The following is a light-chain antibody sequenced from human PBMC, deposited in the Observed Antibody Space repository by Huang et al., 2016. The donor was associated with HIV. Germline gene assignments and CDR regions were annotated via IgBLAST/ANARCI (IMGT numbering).Light chain of an antibody. J-gene: IGKJ1*01. Sequence: AIRMTQSPSSLSASTGDRVNITCLASQDINNFLAWYQQKPGKAPNLLIYAASSLETGGQSRFSGSGSGSEFNLSISCLQSEDFATYYCQQYYSYRTFGQGTQVEIK. CDR3: QQYYSYRT. V-gene: IGKV1-8*01. CDR1: QDINNF. CDR2: AAS.